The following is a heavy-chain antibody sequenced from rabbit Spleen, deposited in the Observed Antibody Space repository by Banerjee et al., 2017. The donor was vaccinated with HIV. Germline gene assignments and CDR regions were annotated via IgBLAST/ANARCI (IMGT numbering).Heavy chain of an antibody. CDR1: GFEFSRFG. V-gene: IGHV1S47*01. CDR3: VRDRADIGGDYGPYYFDF. J-gene: IGHJ4*01. CDR2: IDPIFGGT. Sequence: QEQLVESGGGLVQPGGSLTLSCKASGFEFSRFGVSWVRQAPGKGLEWIGYIDPIFGGTYYASWVNGRFSISRENTQNTVSLQLNSLTVADTATYFCVRDRADIGGDYGPYYFDFWGQGTLVTVS. D-gene: IGHD2-1*01.